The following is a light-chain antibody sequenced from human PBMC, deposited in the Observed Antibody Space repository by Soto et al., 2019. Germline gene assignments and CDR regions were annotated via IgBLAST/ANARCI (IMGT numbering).Light chain of an antibody. J-gene: IGKJ1*01. Sequence: EIVMTQSPATLSVSPGERATLSCRASQSVSSYLAWYQQKPGQAPRLLIYGASTRATGIPARFWGSGSGTEFTLTISSLQSEDFAVYYCQHYNNWPPWTFGQGTKVDIK. CDR2: GAS. CDR1: QSVSSY. CDR3: QHYNNWPPWT. V-gene: IGKV3-15*01.